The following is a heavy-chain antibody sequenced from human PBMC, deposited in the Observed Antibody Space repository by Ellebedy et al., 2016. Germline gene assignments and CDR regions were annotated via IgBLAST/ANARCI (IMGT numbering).Heavy chain of an antibody. CDR1: GDSVSSNTAA. CDR3: ARSRYYFDY. V-gene: IGHV6-1*01. CDR2: TYYRSKWFN. Sequence: SQTLSLTCAISGDSVSSNTAAWSWVRQSPSRGLEWLGRTYYRSKWFNDYAVSVKSRITINPDTSKNQFSLQLNSVTPEDTAVYYCARSRYYFDYWGQGTLVTVSS. J-gene: IGHJ4*02.